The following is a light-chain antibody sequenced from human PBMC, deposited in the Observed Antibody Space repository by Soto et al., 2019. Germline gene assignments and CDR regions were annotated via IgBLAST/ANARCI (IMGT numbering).Light chain of an antibody. CDR1: QGISSY. Sequence: DIQLTQSPSFLSASIGDRVTITCRASQGISSYLAWYQQKPGKAPKLLIYAASTLQSGVPSRVSGSGSGTEITLTISSLQPEDFATYSCPQLNSYPYTFGQGTKLEI. V-gene: IGKV1-9*01. CDR3: PQLNSYPYT. J-gene: IGKJ2*01. CDR2: AAS.